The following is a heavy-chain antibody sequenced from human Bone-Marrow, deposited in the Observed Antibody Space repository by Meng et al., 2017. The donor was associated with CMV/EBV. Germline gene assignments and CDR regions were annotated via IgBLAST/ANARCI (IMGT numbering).Heavy chain of an antibody. D-gene: IGHD3-3*01. CDR2: INPSGGST. V-gene: IGHV1-46*01. J-gene: IGHJ4*02. Sequence: ASVKVSCKASGYTFTSYYMHWVRQAPGQGLEWMGIINPSGGSTSYAQKFQGRVTMTRDTSISTAYMELSRLRSDDTAVYYCARDAQYYDFWSGYYTPLDYWGQGTLVTVSS. CDR3: ARDAQYYDFWSGYYTPLDY. CDR1: GYTFTSYY.